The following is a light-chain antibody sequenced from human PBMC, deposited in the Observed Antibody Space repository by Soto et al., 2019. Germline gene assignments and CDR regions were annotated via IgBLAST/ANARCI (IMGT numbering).Light chain of an antibody. Sequence: EILLTQSPATLSVSPGERATLSCRASQSVGGTLAWYQQKPGQAPRLLIYGASTRATGVPARVSGSGSGTEFTLTISILQSEDLAVYYCQQYHDLPPLTFGGGTKVEI. CDR1: QSVGGT. CDR3: QQYHDLPPLT. V-gene: IGKV3-15*01. J-gene: IGKJ4*01. CDR2: GAS.